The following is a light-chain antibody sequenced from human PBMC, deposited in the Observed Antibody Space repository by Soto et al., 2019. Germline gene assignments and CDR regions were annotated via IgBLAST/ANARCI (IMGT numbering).Light chain of an antibody. J-gene: IGKJ1*01. V-gene: IGKV3-20*01. Sequence: EIVLTQSPGTLSLSPGERATLSCRASQSVSSNYLAWYQQKSGQAPSLLIYGASSRATGIPDRLSGSGSGTDFTLTISSLEPEDFAVYYCQQYGGSPRTFGQGTRVEIK. CDR2: GAS. CDR3: QQYGGSPRT. CDR1: QSVSSNY.